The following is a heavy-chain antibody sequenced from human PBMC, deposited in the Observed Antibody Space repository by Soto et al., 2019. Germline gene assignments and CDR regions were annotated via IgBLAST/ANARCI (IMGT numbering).Heavy chain of an antibody. D-gene: IGHD3-10*01. V-gene: IGHV3-23*01. Sequence: EVQLLESGGGLVQPGGSLRLSCAASGFTFSSYSMSWVRQAPGKGLGWVSGFRSGGDDDTTYYADSVRGRFTISRDNSKNTLFLQMNSLRAEDTAIYYCAKKVNSGSGSQFFDYWGQGTLVTVSS. J-gene: IGHJ4*02. CDR1: GFTFSSYS. CDR2: FRSGGDDDTT. CDR3: AKKVNSGSGSQFFDY.